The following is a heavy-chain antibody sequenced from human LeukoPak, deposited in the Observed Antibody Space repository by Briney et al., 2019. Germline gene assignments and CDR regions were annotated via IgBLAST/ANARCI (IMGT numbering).Heavy chain of an antibody. CDR2: ITPSGGTT. V-gene: IGHV1-46*03. Sequence: APVKGSCKASGNTFAHHYIHWGRQAPGQRPQWMGVITPSGGTTSFAQNFQDRVTMTRDTSTSTVYMELSSLRSEDTAVYYCASGSGTYSPDYWGQGTLVTVSS. D-gene: IGHD1-26*01. CDR3: ASGSGTYSPDY. J-gene: IGHJ4*02. CDR1: GNTFAHHY.